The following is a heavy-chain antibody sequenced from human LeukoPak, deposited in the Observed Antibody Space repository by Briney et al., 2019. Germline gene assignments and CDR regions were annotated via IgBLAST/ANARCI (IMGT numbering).Heavy chain of an antibody. CDR2: ITGSGRNA. CDR1: GFTFSSYA. Sequence: GGSLRLSCAASGFTFSSYAMRWVRQAPGKGLEWVSAITGSGRNAYYADSVKGRFTVSRDNSKNTVWLQMNSLRAEDTAVYYCAKEIPVAVYFDYWGQGTLVTVSS. D-gene: IGHD2-2*01. V-gene: IGHV3-23*01. CDR3: AKEIPVAVYFDY. J-gene: IGHJ4*02.